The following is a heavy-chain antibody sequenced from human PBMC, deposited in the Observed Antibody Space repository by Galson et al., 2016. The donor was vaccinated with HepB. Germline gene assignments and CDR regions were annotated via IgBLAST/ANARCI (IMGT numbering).Heavy chain of an antibody. CDR2: INFSGGST. J-gene: IGHJ4*02. CDR3: AKNWNFDC. V-gene: IGHV3-23*01. Sequence: SLRLSCAASGFTFSSYAMSWVRQAPGKGLEWVSAINFSGGSTYYADSVKGRFTISRDNSKNTLYLQMDSLRAEDTAVYYCAKNWNFDCWGQGTLVTVSS. D-gene: IGHD1-1*01. CDR1: GFTFSSYA.